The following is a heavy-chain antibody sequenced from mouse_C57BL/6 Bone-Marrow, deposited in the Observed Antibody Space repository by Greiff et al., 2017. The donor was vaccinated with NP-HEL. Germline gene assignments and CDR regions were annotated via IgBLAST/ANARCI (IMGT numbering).Heavy chain of an antibody. CDR2: IWRGGST. D-gene: IGHD2-3*01. CDR1: GFSLTSYG. V-gene: IGHV2-5*01. Sequence: QVQLKESGPGLVQPSQSLSITCTVSGFSLTSYGVHWVRQSPGKGLEWLGVIWRGGSTDYNAAFMSRLSITKDNSKSQVFFKMNSLQADDTAIYYCAKNGGYDGYSHFDYWGQGTTLTVSS. CDR3: AKNGGYDGYSHFDY. J-gene: IGHJ2*01.